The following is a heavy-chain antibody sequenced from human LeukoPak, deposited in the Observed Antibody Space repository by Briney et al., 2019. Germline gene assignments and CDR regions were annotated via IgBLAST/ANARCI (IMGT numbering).Heavy chain of an antibody. CDR1: GYTFTSYG. V-gene: IGHV1-18*01. J-gene: IGHJ4*02. CDR2: IGAYNGNT. D-gene: IGHD3-10*01. CDR3: ARDLYYYGSGNWDDFDY. Sequence: ASVKVSCKASGYTFTSYGISWVRQAPGQGLEWMGWIGAYNGNTNYAQKLQGRVTMTTDTSTSTAYMELRSLRSDDTAVYYCARDLYYYGSGNWDDFDYWGQGTLVTVSS.